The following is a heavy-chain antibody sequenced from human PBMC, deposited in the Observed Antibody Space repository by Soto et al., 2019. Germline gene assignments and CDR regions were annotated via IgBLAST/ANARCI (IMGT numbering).Heavy chain of an antibody. CDR1: GGTFSSYT. Sequence: SVKVSCKASGGTFSSYTISWVRQAPGQGLEWMGRIIPILGIANYAQKFQGRVTITADKSTSTAYMELSSLRSEDTAVYYCARSPVYYDILTGYCWFDPWGQGTLVTVSS. D-gene: IGHD3-9*01. CDR2: IIPILGIA. J-gene: IGHJ5*02. CDR3: ARSPVYYDILTGYCWFDP. V-gene: IGHV1-69*02.